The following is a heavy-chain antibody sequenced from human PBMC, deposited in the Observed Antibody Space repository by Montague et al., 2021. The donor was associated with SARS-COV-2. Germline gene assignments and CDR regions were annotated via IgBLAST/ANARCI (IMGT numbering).Heavy chain of an antibody. CDR2: INYGGIT. D-gene: IGHD3-10*01. CDR1: GGSCSGHH. J-gene: IGHJ6*03. V-gene: IGHV4-34*01. CDR3: ARLRDGVVPSSILGVGPYYSDDFIDV. Sequence: SETLSLTCAVYGGSCSGHHWNWIRQPPGKGLEWIGEINYGGITNYNPSLKSRLTISADTSKNQFSLKLTSVAAADTAVYYCARLRDGVVPSSILGVGPYYSDDFIDVWGKGTTVTVSS.